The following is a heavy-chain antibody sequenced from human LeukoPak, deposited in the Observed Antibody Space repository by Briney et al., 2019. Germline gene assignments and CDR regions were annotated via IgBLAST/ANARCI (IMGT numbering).Heavy chain of an antibody. D-gene: IGHD6-19*01. CDR2: ISYDGSNK. J-gene: IGHJ4*02. Sequence: PGGSLRLSCAASGFTFSSYAMHWVRQAPGKGLEWVAVISYDGSNKYYADSVKGRFTISRDNSKNTLYLQMNSLRAEDTAVYYCASSASGWYYFDYWGQGTLVTVSS. CDR1: GFTFSSYA. CDR3: ASSASGWYYFDY. V-gene: IGHV3-30*04.